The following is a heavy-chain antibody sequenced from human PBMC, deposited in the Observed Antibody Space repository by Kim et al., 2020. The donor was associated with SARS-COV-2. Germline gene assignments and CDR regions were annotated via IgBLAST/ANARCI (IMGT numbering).Heavy chain of an antibody. J-gene: IGHJ6*02. CDR3: AGAGVRYGMDV. Sequence: NSAQKFQGEVTITADESTSTAYMELRSLRSEDTAVYYCAGAGVRYGMDVWGQGTTVTVSS. D-gene: IGHD3-10*01. V-gene: IGHV1-69*01.